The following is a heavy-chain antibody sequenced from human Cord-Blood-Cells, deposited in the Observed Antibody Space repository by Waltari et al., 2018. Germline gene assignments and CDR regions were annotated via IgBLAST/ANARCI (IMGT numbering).Heavy chain of an antibody. CDR3: ARWFASDLHFDY. V-gene: IGHV3-53*01. Sequence: EVQLVESVGGLIQPGGSLRLSCAASGFTVSSNYMSWVRQAPGKGLEWVSVIYSGGRTYYADSVKGRFTISRDNSKNTLYLQMNSLRAEDTAVYYCARWFASDLHFDYWGQGTLVTVSS. J-gene: IGHJ4*02. CDR1: GFTVSSNY. D-gene: IGHD2-21*01. CDR2: IYSGGRT.